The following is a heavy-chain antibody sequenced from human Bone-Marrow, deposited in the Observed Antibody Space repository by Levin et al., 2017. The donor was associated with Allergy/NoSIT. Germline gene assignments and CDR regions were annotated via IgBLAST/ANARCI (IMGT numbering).Heavy chain of an antibody. V-gene: IGHV4-31*03. D-gene: IGHD1-7*01. J-gene: IGHJ5*02. CDR3: ARALKYNWNLSLSWFDP. Sequence: PSETLSLTCTVSGGSISSGGYYWSWIRQHPGKGLEWIGYIYYSGSTYYNPSLKSRVTISVDTSKNQFSLKLSSVTAADTAVYYCARALKYNWNLSLSWFDPWGQGTLVTVSS. CDR2: IYYSGST. CDR1: GGSISSGGYY.